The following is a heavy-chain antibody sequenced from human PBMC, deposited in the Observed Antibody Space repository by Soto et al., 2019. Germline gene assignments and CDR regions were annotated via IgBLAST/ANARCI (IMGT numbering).Heavy chain of an antibody. CDR2: TSYDGTNK. Sequence: QVQLLESGGGVVQPGTSLRLSCLASGFMFKSYVMSWVHQPPGKGLEWVALTSYDGTNKYYGDSVTGRFTVSRDNSKNTMNLQMDSLRQEDTALYYCARWGTTGGFDLWGQGNLVSVSS. CDR1: GFMFKSYV. D-gene: IGHD3-16*01. CDR3: ARWGTTGGFDL. J-gene: IGHJ4*02. V-gene: IGHV3-30*19.